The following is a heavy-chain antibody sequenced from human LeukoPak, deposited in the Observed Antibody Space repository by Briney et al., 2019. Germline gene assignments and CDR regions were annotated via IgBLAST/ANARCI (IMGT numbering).Heavy chain of an antibody. CDR3: ARRSFDYGDPSFDY. D-gene: IGHD4-17*01. CDR2: IYHSGST. CDR1: GGSISSSNW. V-gene: IGHV4-4*02. Sequence: SGTLSLTCAVSGGSISSSNWWSWVRQPPGKGLEWIGEIYHSGSTNYNPSLKSRVTISVDTSKNQFSLKLSSVTAADTAVYYCARRSFDYGDPSFDYWGQGTLVTVSS. J-gene: IGHJ4*02.